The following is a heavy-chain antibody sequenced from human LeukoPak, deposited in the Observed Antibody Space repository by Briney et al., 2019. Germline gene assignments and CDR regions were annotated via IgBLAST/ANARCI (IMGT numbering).Heavy chain of an antibody. CDR1: GGSISSYY. Sequence: SETLSLTCTVSGGSISSYYWSWIRQTPGKGLEWIGYIYYSGSTNYNPSLKGRVTISVDTSKNQFSLTPSSVTAADTAVYYCARSSYDFWSGYYWDYWGQGTLVTVSS. D-gene: IGHD3-3*01. J-gene: IGHJ4*02. V-gene: IGHV4-59*01. CDR2: IYYSGST. CDR3: ARSSYDFWSGYYWDY.